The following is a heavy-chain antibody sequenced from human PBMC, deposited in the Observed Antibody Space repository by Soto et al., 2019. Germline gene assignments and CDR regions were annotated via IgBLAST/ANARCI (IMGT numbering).Heavy chain of an antibody. CDR3: ARCSTSSKSYFDY. CDR2: IYYSGSI. V-gene: IGHV4-39*01. J-gene: IGHJ4*02. CDR1: GGSISSSSYY. Sequence: SETLSLTCTGSGGSISSSSYYWGWIRQPPGKGLEWIGSIYYSGSIYYNPSLKSRVTISVDTSKNQFSLKLSSVTAADTAVYYCARCSTSSKSYFDYWGQGTLVTVS. D-gene: IGHD2-2*01.